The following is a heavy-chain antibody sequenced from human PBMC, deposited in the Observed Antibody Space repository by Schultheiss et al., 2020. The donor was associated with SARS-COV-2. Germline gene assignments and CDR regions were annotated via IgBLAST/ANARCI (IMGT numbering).Heavy chain of an antibody. CDR1: GYTFTGYY. V-gene: IGHV1-2*02. D-gene: IGHD1-26*01. CDR2: INPNSGGT. J-gene: IGHJ4*02. CDR3: AAGELGATGIFDY. Sequence: ASVKVSCKASGYTFTGYYMHWVRQAPGQGLEWMGWINPNSGGTNYAQKFQGRVTMTRDTSISTAYMELSRLRSEDTAVYYCAAGELGATGIFDYWGQGTLVTVSS.